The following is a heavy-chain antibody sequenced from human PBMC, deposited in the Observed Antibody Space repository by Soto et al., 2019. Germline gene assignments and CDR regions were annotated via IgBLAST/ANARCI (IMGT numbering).Heavy chain of an antibody. CDR2: ISGSGGFT. Sequence: EVQLLESGGGLVQPGGSLRLSCAASGFTFSNYAMNWVRQAPGKGLEWVSAISGSGGFTYYADSVKGRFTISRDNSKNTLFLQMNSLRAEDTAVFYCAKDGDTSIVGNYFDYWGQGTLVTVSS. D-gene: IGHD1-26*01. CDR1: GFTFSNYA. V-gene: IGHV3-23*01. J-gene: IGHJ4*02. CDR3: AKDGDTSIVGNYFDY.